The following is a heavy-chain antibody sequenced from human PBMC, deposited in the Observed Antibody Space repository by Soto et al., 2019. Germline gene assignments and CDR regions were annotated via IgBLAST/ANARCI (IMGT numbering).Heavy chain of an antibody. J-gene: IGHJ4*03. D-gene: IGHD5-12*01. CDR3: ARDGGRGYDFEY. CDR1: GFNLGSYW. V-gene: IGHV3-7*01. CDR2: IKQDGSEI. Sequence: EVQLVESGGGLVQPGGSLRLSCAASGFNLGSYWMSWVRQAPGRGLEWVANIKQDGSEIFYVDSVKGRFIISRDNAKNSLYLQMNSLRADDTAVYYCARDGGRGYDFEYWGQGTTVTVSS.